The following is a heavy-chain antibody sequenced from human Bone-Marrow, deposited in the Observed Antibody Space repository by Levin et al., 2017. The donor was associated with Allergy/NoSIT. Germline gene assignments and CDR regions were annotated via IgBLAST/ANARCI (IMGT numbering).Heavy chain of an antibody. D-gene: IGHD2-2*01. J-gene: IGHJ4*02. CDR3: ARGVDVPAGVDY. Sequence: PGGSLRLSCAASGFTFSNYWMHWVRQAPGKGLVWVSHINNDGSGTSSADSVKGRFTISRDNARNTLYLQMHSLRAEDTAVYYCARGVDVPAGVDYWGQGTLVTVSS. CDR2: INNDGSGT. CDR1: GFTFSNYW. V-gene: IGHV3-74*01.